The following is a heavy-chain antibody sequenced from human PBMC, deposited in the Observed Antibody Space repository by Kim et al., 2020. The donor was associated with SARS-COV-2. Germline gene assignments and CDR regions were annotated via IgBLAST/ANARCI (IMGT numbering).Heavy chain of an antibody. CDR2: ISSSSSYI. CDR1: GFTFSSYS. CDR3: ARDPGYYSGGSCYSAY. J-gene: IGHJ4*02. D-gene: IGHD2-15*01. V-gene: IGHV3-21*01. Sequence: GGSLRLSCAASGFTFSSYSMNWVRQAPGKGLEWVSSISSSSSYIYYADSVKGRFTISRDNAKNSLYLQMNSLRAEDTAVYYCARDPGYYSGGSCYSAYWGQGTLVTVSS.